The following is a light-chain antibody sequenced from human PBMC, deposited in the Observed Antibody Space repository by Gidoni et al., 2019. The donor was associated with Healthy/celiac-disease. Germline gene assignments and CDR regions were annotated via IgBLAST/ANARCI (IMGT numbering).Light chain of an antibody. J-gene: IGKJ2*01. Sequence: DIVMTQSPDSLAVSLGERATINCKSSQSVLYSSNNKNYLAWYQQKPGQPPKLLIYWASTRESGVPDRFSGSGSGTDFTLTISSLQAEDGAVYYCQQYYSTPQTFXXXTKLEIK. CDR2: WAS. V-gene: IGKV4-1*01. CDR3: QQYYSTPQT. CDR1: QSVLYSSNNKNY.